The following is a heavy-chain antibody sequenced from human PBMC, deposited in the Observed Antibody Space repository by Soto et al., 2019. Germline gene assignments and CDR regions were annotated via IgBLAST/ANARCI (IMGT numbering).Heavy chain of an antibody. CDR3: AKDFLQIWLDLDYFDY. J-gene: IGHJ4*02. D-gene: IGHD5-18*01. Sequence: GGSLRLSCAASGFTFSSYGMHWVRQAPGKGLEWVAVISYDGSNKYYADSVKGRFTISRDNSKNTLYLQMNSLRAEDTAVYYCAKDFLQIWLDLDYFDYWGQGTLVTVSS. CDR1: GFTFSSYG. V-gene: IGHV3-30*18. CDR2: ISYDGSNK.